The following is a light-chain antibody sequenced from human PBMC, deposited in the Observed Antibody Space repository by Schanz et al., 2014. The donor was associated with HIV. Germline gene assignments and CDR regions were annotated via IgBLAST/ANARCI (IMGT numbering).Light chain of an antibody. Sequence: QSALTQPASLSGSPGQSITISCTGTSSDVGGYKFVSWYQQHPGKAPKLMIYEVTKRPSGVPDRFSGSKSGNTASLTISGLQADDEADYYCIAYTRDTVLFGGGTKVTVL. J-gene: IGLJ2*01. CDR1: SSDVGGYKF. CDR3: IAYTRDTVL. V-gene: IGLV2-14*01. CDR2: EVT.